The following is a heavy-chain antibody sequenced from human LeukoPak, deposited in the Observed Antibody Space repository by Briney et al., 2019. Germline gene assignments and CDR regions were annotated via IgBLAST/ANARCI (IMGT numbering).Heavy chain of an antibody. Sequence: GGSLRLSCTVSGFTVYKYYTSWVRQAPGKGLEWVSIIYSGGGTYYADSVKGRFIISRDNSKNILYLQLNNLTVEDTAVYYWGRGPRDSGDYVVAYWGQGTRVTVSS. CDR3: GRGPRDSGDYVVAY. CDR1: GFTVYKYY. D-gene: IGHD2-15*01. CDR2: IYSGGGT. V-gene: IGHV3-66*01. J-gene: IGHJ4*02.